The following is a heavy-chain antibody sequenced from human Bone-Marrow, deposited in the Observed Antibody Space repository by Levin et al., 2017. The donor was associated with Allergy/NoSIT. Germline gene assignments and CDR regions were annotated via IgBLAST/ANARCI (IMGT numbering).Heavy chain of an antibody. V-gene: IGHV4-59*01. CDR1: GGSISSYY. D-gene: IGHD3-3*01. J-gene: IGHJ3*02. CDR3: AGEGQYYDHSTPQNDAGDI. Sequence: GSLRLSCTVSGGSISSYYWSWIRQPPGKGLEWIWYIYFSGSTNYNPSLTSRVTISVDTSKNQFSLPLSSVTAADTAVYYCAGEGQYYDHSTPQNDAGDIWGQGTMVNVSS. CDR2: IYFSGST.